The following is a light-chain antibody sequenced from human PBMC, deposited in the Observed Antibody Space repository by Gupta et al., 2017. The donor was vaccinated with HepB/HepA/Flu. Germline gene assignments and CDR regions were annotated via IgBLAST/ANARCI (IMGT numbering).Light chain of an antibody. Sequence: QSALTQPASVSGSPGQSITISCTGTSTNVANYNLVSWYQHHPGKVPKLLIYEVSKRPSGASDRFSGSKSGNTASLTISGLQAEDEADYYCCSHADGITSFGGGTRVTVL. CDR3: CSHADGITS. V-gene: IGLV2-23*02. CDR1: STNVANYNL. CDR2: EVS. J-gene: IGLJ2*01.